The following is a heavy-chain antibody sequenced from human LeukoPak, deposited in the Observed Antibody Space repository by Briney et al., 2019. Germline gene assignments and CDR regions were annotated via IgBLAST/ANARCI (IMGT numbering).Heavy chain of an antibody. D-gene: IGHD2-2*01. J-gene: IGHJ4*02. CDR3: ASLDCSSTSCYFRFTLDC. CDR1: RYTFTSYG. Sequence: ASVKVSCKASRYTFTSYGSSWVRQAPGQGLEWMGWISAYNGNTKYAQKLEGRVTMTTDTSTSTAYIELRSLTSDGTAAYYGASLDCSSTSCYFRFTLDCWGQGTLVTDSS. V-gene: IGHV1-18*01. CDR2: ISAYNGNT.